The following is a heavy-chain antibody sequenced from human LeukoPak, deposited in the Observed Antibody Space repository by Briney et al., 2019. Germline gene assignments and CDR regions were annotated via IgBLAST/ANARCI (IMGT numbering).Heavy chain of an antibody. CDR1: GFTFSSYE. V-gene: IGHV3-48*03. J-gene: IGHJ4*02. CDR2: ISSSGSTI. CDR3: ARETPNCGGDCFDY. Sequence: HPGGSLRLSCAASGFTFSSYEMNWVRQAPGKGLEWVSYISSSGSTIYYADSVKGRFTISRDNAKNSLYLQMNSLRAEDTAIYYCARETPNCGGDCFDYWGQGTLVTVS. D-gene: IGHD2-21*02.